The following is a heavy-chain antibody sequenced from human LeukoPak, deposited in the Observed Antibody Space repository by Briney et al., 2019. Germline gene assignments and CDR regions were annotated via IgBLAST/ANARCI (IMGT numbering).Heavy chain of an antibody. CDR2: IYHTGSA. CDR3: ARGRGDSKGTSFDF. V-gene: IGHV4-59*01. J-gene: IGHJ4*02. D-gene: IGHD3-22*01. CDR1: GGSMNNYY. Sequence: PSETLSLTCTVSGGSMNNYYWSWIRQSPGKGLEWVGYIYHTGSATYKPSLKSRVTLSLDTSKNQFSLRLNSVTAADTAVYYCARGRGDSKGTSFDFWGQGPWSPSPQ.